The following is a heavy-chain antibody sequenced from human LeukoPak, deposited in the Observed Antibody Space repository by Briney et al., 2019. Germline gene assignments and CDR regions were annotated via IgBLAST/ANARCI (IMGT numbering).Heavy chain of an antibody. CDR2: INHSGST. CDR1: GVSFSSDY. V-gene: IGHV4-34*08. J-gene: IGHJ4*02. CDR3: ACHRGYHFWSGYYYYFDY. D-gene: IGHD3-3*01. Sequence: PSETLSLTCAVYGVSFSSDYWSWIRQPPGKGLEWIGEINHSGSTNYNPSLKSRVTISVDTSKNQFSLKLSSVTAADTAVYYCACHRGYHFWSGYYYYFDYWGQGTLVTVSS.